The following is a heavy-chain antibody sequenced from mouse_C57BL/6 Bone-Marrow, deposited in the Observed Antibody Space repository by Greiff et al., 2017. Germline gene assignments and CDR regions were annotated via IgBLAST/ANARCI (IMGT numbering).Heavy chain of an antibody. J-gene: IGHJ3*01. V-gene: IGHV1-69*01. Sequence: LQPGAELVMPGASVKLSCKASGYTFTSYWMHWVKQSPGQGLEWIGEIDPSDSYTNYNQKFKGKSTWTVDKSSSTAYMQLSSLTSEDSAVYYCAREELGFLRFAYWGQGTLVTVSA. CDR1: GYTFTSYW. CDR3: AREELGFLRFAY. CDR2: IDPSDSYT.